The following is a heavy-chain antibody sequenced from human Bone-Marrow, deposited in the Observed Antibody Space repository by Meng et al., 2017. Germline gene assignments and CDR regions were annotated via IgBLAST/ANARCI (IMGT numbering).Heavy chain of an antibody. V-gene: IGHV4-31*03. CDR1: GGSIGIGNHY. CDR3: ASLYGDSSVWYLDL. Sequence: QGHMRQSGPGMVNPHTTPSLTCMFSGGSIGIGNHYWSWIRQHPGKGLEYIGYIYYSGSTYYNPSLKSRVIISVDTSKNQFSLRLNSVTAADTAVYYCASLYGDSSVWYLDLWGRGTLVTVSS. J-gene: IGHJ2*01. D-gene: IGHD4-17*01. CDR2: IYYSGST.